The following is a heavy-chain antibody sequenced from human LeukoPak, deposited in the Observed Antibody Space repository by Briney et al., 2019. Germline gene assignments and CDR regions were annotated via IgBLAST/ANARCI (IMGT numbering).Heavy chain of an antibody. CDR2: FDPEDGET. V-gene: IGHV1-24*01. CDR1: GYTLTELS. CDR3: ATGQSGSYYVAWAY. J-gene: IGHJ4*02. D-gene: IGHD1-26*01. Sequence: ASVKVSCKVSGYTLTELSMHWVRQAPGKGLEWMGGFDPEDGETIYAQKFQGRVTMTEDTSTDTAYMELSGLRSEDTAVYYCATGQSGSYYVAWAYWGQGTLVTVSS.